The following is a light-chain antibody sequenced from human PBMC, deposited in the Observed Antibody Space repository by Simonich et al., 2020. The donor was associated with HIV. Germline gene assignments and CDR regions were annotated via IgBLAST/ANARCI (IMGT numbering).Light chain of an antibody. CDR3: QQYYGTPYT. CDR2: WAP. J-gene: IGKJ2*01. V-gene: IGKV4-1*01. CDR1: QRVLYSSDNWNY. Sequence: DIVMTQSPDSLAVSLGERATTNSRSSQRVLYSSDNWNYLAWYQQKPGQPPKLLIYWAPTRQSGVPDRFSGTGSGTDFTLTISSLQAEDVAIDYCQQYYGTPYTFGRGTKLEIK.